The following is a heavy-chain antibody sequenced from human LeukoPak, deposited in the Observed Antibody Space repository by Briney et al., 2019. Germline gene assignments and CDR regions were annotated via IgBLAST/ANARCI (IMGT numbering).Heavy chain of an antibody. V-gene: IGHV1-2*02. CDR1: RYTFTGYY. J-gene: IGHJ4*02. CDR2: INPNSGDT. Sequence: ASVKVSCKASRYTFTGYYMHWVRQAPGQGLEWMGWINPNSGDTNSAQKFQGRVTMTRDTSISTAYMELSRLRSDDTAVYYCARGPRWDPHFDYWGQGTLVTVS. CDR3: ARGPRWDPHFDY. D-gene: IGHD1-26*01.